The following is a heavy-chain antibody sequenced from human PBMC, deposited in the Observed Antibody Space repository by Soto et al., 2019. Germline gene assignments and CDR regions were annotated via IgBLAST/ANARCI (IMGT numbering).Heavy chain of an antibody. CDR1: GGSISSSNW. Sequence: QVQLQESGPGRVKPSGTLSLTCAVSGGSISSSNWWSWVRQPPGKGLEWIGEIYHSGSTNYNPSLKSRVTMSVDKSKNQFSLKLSSVTAADTAVYYCARVSGSYYDGMDVWGQGTTVTVSS. CDR2: IYHSGST. V-gene: IGHV4-4*02. J-gene: IGHJ6*02. CDR3: ARVSGSYYDGMDV. D-gene: IGHD1-26*01.